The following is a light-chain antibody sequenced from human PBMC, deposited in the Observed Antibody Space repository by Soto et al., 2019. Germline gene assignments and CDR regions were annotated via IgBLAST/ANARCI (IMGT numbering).Light chain of an antibody. CDR1: SSDVGSYNL. Sequence: QSALTQPASVSGSPGQSITLSCTGTSSDVGSYNLVSWYQQHPGKAPKLMISEGGKRPSRVSNRFSGSTSGNTAYLTISGLQAEDEADYYCCSFAGGSTYVFGTGTKLTVL. CDR2: EGG. CDR3: CSFAGGSTYV. J-gene: IGLJ1*01. V-gene: IGLV2-23*01.